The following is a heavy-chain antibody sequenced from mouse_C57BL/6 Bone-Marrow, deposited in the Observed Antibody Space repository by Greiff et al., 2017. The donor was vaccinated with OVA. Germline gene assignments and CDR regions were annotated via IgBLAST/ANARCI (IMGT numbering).Heavy chain of an antibody. D-gene: IGHD1-1*01. CDR1: GYAFTNYL. J-gene: IGHJ2*01. CDR3: ARGYYGSSYGGYCDY. CDR2: INPGSGGT. Sequence: VMLVESGAELVRPGTSVKVSCKASGYAFTNYLIEWVKQRPGQGLEWIGVINPGSGGTNYNEKFKGKATLTADKSSSTAYMQLSSLTSEDSAVYFCARGYYGSSYGGYCDYWGQGTTLTVSS. V-gene: IGHV1-54*01.